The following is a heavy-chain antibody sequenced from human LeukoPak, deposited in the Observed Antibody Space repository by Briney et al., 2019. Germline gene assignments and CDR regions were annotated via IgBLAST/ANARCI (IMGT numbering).Heavy chain of an antibody. Sequence: KPSETLSLTCAVYGGSFSGYYWSWIRQPPGKGLEWIGEINHSGSTNYSPSLKSRVTISVDTSKNQFSLKLSSVTAADTAVYYCASHSSSWPYNWFDPWGQGTLVTVSS. CDR1: GGSFSGYY. CDR3: ASHSSSWPYNWFDP. J-gene: IGHJ5*02. CDR2: INHSGST. V-gene: IGHV4-34*01. D-gene: IGHD6-13*01.